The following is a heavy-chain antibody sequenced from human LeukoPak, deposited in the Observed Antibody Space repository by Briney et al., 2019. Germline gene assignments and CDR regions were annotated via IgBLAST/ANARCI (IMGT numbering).Heavy chain of an antibody. J-gene: IGHJ3*02. D-gene: IGHD3-22*01. CDR3: ARVFTMIVGGAFDI. CDR1: GGTFSSYA. CDR2: TIPIFGTA. V-gene: IGHV1-69*05. Sequence: SVKVSCKASGGTFSSYAISWVRQAPGQGLEWMGRTIPIFGTANYAQKFQGRVTITTDESTSTAYMELSSLRSEDTAVYYCARVFTMIVGGAFDIWGQGTMVTVSS.